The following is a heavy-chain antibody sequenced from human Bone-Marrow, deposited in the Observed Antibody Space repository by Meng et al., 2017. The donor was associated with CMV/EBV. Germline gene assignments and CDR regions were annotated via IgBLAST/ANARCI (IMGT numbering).Heavy chain of an antibody. CDR2: IWYDGTNK. D-gene: IGHD1-14*01. CDR3: ATSLRTPSYDP. Sequence: GASLKISCAASGFAFSNYGMHWVRQAPGKGLEWMAVIWYDGTNKYHVDSVKGRFTISRDNSRNTLYLQMNSLRAEDTAVYYCATSLRTPSYDPWGQGTLVTVSS. J-gene: IGHJ5*02. CDR1: GFAFSNYG. V-gene: IGHV3-33*01.